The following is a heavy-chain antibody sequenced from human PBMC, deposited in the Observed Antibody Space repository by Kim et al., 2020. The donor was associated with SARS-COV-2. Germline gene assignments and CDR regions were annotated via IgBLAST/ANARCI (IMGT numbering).Heavy chain of an antibody. CDR2: IIPIFGTA. J-gene: IGHJ4*02. Sequence: SVKVSCKASGGTFSSYAISWVRQAPGQGLEWMGGIIPIFGTANYAQKFQGRVTITADESTSTAYMELSSLRSEDTAVYYCARSSVWLDHTPDYWGQGTLVTVSS. CDR3: ARSSVWLDHTPDY. V-gene: IGHV1-69*13. CDR1: GGTFSSYA. D-gene: IGHD6-6*01.